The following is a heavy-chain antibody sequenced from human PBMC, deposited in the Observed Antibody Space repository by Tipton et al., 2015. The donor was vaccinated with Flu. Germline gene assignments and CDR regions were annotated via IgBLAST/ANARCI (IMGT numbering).Heavy chain of an antibody. CDR1: GFSFNSYA. CDR3: AKGYSSAWYDAFDY. J-gene: IGHJ4*02. D-gene: IGHD6-19*01. Sequence: SLRLSCTASGFSFNSYAMSWVRQAPGKGLEWVSGVSGRGVTTYSADSVKGRFTISRDNSKNTLYLSMNSLRAEDTAVYFCAKGYSSAWYDAFDYWGQGILVTVSS. V-gene: IGHV3-23*01. CDR2: VSGRGVTT.